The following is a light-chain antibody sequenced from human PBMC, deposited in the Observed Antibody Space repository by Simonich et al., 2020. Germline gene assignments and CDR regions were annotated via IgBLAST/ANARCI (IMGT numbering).Light chain of an antibody. CDR2: GAS. J-gene: IGKJ1*01. Sequence: EIEMTQSPATLSVYPGERATLSCLHRQSVSSNLAWYQQKPGQAPMLLIYGASTRATGIPARFSGSGSGTEFTLTISSMQSEDFAVYYCQQYNNWPRTFGQGTKVEIK. V-gene: IGKV3-15*01. CDR1: QSVSSN. CDR3: QQYNNWPRT.